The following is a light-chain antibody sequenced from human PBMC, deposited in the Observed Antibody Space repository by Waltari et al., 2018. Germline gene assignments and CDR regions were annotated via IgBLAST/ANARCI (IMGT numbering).Light chain of an antibody. CDR2: ASS. CDR3: QNHERLPAK. CDR1: QSVSKY. J-gene: IGKJ1*01. Sequence: ELVLTQSPGTLSLYPGERATLSCRASQSVSKYLAWYQQRPGQAPRILIYASSTRATGIPDRFSGSGFGTDFSLTISRLEPEDFAVYYCQNHERLPAKFGQGTKVEIK. V-gene: IGKV3-20*01.